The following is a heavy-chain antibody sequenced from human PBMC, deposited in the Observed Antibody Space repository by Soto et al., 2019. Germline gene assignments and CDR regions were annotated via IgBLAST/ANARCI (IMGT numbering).Heavy chain of an antibody. CDR1: GGTFSSYA. CDR2: IIPIFGIA. Sequence: QVQLVQSGAEVKKPGSSVKVSCKASGGTFSSYAISWVRQAPGQGLEWMGGIIPIFGIANYAQKFQGRVTITADESRRTAYMERNSLRSEDAAVYYCARDRVPAAIDQTYNWFDPWGQGTLVTVSS. CDR3: ARDRVPAAIDQTYNWFDP. J-gene: IGHJ5*02. D-gene: IGHD2-2*02. V-gene: IGHV1-69*12.